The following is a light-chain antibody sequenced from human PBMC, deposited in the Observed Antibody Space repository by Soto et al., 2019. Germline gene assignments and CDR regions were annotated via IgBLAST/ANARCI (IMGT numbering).Light chain of an antibody. V-gene: IGKV1-5*01. Sequence: DIQMTQSPSTLSASVGDRVTITCRASQSISGWLAWYQQKPGKAPKLLIYDASNLESGVPARFSGSGSGTEFTLTISSLQPDDFASYYCQQYTSYPWTFGQGTKVEIK. J-gene: IGKJ1*01. CDR3: QQYTSYPWT. CDR2: DAS. CDR1: QSISGW.